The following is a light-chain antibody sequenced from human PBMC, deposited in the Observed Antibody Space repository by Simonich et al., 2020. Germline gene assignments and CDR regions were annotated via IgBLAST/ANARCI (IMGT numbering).Light chain of an antibody. CDR1: QGISSY. J-gene: IGKJ3*01. CDR2: AAS. V-gene: IGKV1-8*01. Sequence: AIRMTQSPSSLSASTGDRVTITCRASQGISSYLAWYQQKPGKAPKLLIYAASTLQSGVPSRFSGSGSGTDFTLTISCLQSEDFATYYCQQANSFPPIAFTFGPGTKVDIK. CDR3: QQANSFPPIAFT.